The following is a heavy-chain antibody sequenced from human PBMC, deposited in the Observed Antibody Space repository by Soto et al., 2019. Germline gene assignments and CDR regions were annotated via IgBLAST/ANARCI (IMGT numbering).Heavy chain of an antibody. CDR2: IYWDDDK. CDR1: GFSLSTSGVG. V-gene: IGHV2-5*02. CDR3: ADGKSPAAGFDY. Sequence: QITLKESGPTLVKPTQTLTLICTFSGFSLSTSGVGVGWIRQPPGKALEWLALIYWDDDKRYSPSLKSRLTITKHTTKNKVVLTMTSLDPVETATYYCADGKSPAAGFDYWGQGALVTVSS. J-gene: IGHJ4*02. D-gene: IGHD6-25*01.